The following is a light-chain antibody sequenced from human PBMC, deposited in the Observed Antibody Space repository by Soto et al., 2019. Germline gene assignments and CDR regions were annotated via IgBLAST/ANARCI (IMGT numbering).Light chain of an antibody. CDR1: TSNIGNHY. CDR3: ATWDSSLSAAV. V-gene: IGLV1-51*01. J-gene: IGLJ2*01. CDR2: DNF. Sequence: QSVLTQPPSVSAAPGQKVAISCSGSTSNIGNHYVSWYQHLPGTAPKLLIYDNFVRPSGIPDRFSGSKSGTSATLDITGLQTGDEGDYYCATWDSSLSAAVFGAGTKVTVL.